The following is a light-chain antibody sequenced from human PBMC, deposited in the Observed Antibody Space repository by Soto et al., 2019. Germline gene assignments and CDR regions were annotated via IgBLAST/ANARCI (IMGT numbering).Light chain of an antibody. V-gene: IGKV3-15*01. CDR1: QSVSNN. CDR3: QQYNNWPPWR. J-gene: IGKJ1*01. CDR2: DAS. Sequence: ILMTQSPATLSVSPGERATLSCRASQSVSNNLAWYQQKPGQAPRLLIYDASTRATGIPARFSCSGSGTEFTLTNSGLQSEDFAVYYCQQYNNWPPWRFGQGTKVEIK.